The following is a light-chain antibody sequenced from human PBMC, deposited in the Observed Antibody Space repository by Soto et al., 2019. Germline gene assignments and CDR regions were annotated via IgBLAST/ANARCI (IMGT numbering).Light chain of an antibody. J-gene: IGKJ1*01. CDR3: QQYGGSPRT. CDR1: QSISSNY. V-gene: IGKV3-20*01. Sequence: EIVLTQSPGTLSLSQGERATLSCRASQSISSNYLAWYQQTPGQAPRLLIYDASSRAAGIPDRFSGSGSGTDFTLTISRLEPEDFGVYYCQQYGGSPRTFGQGTKVEIK. CDR2: DAS.